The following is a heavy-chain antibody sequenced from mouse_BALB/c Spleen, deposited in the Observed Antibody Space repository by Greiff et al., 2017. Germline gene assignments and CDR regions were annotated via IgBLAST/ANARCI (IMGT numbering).Heavy chain of an antibody. CDR1: GFNIKDYY. D-gene: IGHD2-1*01. CDR3: ARGGGDGNYDY. V-gene: IGHV14-1*02. Sequence: VQLKQSGAELVRPGALVKLSCKASGFNIKDYYMHWVKQRPEQGLEWIGWIDPENGNTIYDPKFQGKASITADTSSNTAYLQLSSLTSEDTAVYYCARGGGDGNYDYWGQGTTLTVSS. J-gene: IGHJ2*01. CDR2: IDPENGNT.